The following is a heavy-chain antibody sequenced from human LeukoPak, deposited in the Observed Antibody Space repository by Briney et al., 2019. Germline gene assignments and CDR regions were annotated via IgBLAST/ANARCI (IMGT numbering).Heavy chain of an antibody. CDR3: ARGYYDSSGYYTPTLYFDY. D-gene: IGHD3-22*01. J-gene: IGHJ4*02. CDR1: GDSISSGSYY. Sequence: SETLSLTCTVSGDSISSGSYYWSWIRQPAGKGLEWIGRIYTSGSTNYNPSLQSPVIISVDTSKNQFSLKLSSVTAADTAVYYCARGYYDSSGYYTPTLYFDYWGQGTLVTVSS. V-gene: IGHV4-61*02. CDR2: IYTSGST.